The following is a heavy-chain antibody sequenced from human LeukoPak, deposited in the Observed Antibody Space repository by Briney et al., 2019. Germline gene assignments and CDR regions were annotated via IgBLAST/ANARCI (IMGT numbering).Heavy chain of an antibody. J-gene: IGHJ4*02. V-gene: IGHV3-7*01. D-gene: IGHD2-15*01. CDR3: ARDLGYIVVVVAATPVYFDY. CDR2: IKQDGSEK. CDR1: GFTFSSYW. Sequence: GGSLRLSCAASGFTFSSYWMSWARQAPGKGLEWVANIKQDGSEKYYVDSVKGRFTIPRDNAKNSLYLQMNSLRAEDTAVYYCARDLGYIVVVVAATPVYFDYWGQGTLVTVSS.